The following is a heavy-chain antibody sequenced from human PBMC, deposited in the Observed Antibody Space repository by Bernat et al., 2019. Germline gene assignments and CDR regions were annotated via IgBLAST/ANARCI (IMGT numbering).Heavy chain of an antibody. CDR3: AREHSYYSGLVDC. J-gene: IGHJ4*02. CDR1: GFTFRSYW. D-gene: IGHD3-10*01. Sequence: EVQLVESGGGLVQPGGSLRLSCVASGFTFRSYWMNWVRQAPGKGLEWVANIKQDGSEKYYVDSVKGRFTISRDNAKNSLYLQMNSLRAEDTAVYYWAREHSYYSGLVDCWGQGTLVTVSS. CDR2: IKQDGSEK. V-gene: IGHV3-7*01.